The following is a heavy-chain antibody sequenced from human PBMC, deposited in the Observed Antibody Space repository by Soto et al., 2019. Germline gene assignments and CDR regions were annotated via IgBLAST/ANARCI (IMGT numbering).Heavy chain of an antibody. CDR3: ARQPPATAAFDL. Sequence: SETLSLTCTVSGASISNFYWSWIRQPPGKGLEWIGYVYYSGSTNYTPSLKSRVTMSVDTSKNQLSLNLTSVTAADTAVYYCARQPPATAAFDLWGQGTMVTVSS. D-gene: IGHD2-15*01. CDR2: VYYSGST. J-gene: IGHJ3*01. V-gene: IGHV4-59*08. CDR1: GASISNFY.